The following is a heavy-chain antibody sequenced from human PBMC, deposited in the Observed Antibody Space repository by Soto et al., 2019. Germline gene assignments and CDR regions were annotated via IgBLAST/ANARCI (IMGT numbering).Heavy chain of an antibody. J-gene: IGHJ4*02. V-gene: IGHV3-11*01. CDR1: GFTFSDYY. Sequence: QVQLVESGGGLVKPGGSLRLSCAASGFTFSDYYMSWIRQAPGKGLEWVSYISRSGSTIFYADSVKGRFTISRDNAKNSLYLQMNSLRPEDTAVYYCARKPYSSSWSDYWGQGTLVTVSS. D-gene: IGHD6-13*01. CDR2: ISRSGSTI. CDR3: ARKPYSSSWSDY.